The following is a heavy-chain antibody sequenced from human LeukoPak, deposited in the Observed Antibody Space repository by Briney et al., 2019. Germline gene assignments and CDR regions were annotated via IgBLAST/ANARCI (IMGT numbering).Heavy chain of an antibody. CDR3: ARTAGYSSGWYSGYYYYMDV. CDR2: IYTSGST. Sequence: PSETLSLTCTVSGGSISSDIYYWSWIRQPAGKGLEWIGRIYTSGSTNYNPSLKSRVTMSVDTSKNQFSLKLSSVTAADTAVYYCARTAGYSSGWYSGYYYYMDVWGKGTTVTVSS. J-gene: IGHJ6*03. V-gene: IGHV4-61*02. D-gene: IGHD6-19*01. CDR1: GGSISSDIYY.